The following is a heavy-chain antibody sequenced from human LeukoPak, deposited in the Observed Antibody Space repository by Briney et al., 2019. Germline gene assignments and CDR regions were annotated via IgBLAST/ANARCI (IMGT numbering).Heavy chain of an antibody. CDR2: ISVSGGST. V-gene: IGHV3-23*01. J-gene: IGHJ1*01. D-gene: IGHD3-22*01. CDR1: GFSFSTYA. CDR3: ANDLDYYDNFQH. Sequence: PGGSLRLSCAASGFSFSTYAMSWVRQAPGKGLEWVSSISVSGGSTYYTDSVKGRFTISRENSKNTLYLQMNSLRAEDTAVYYCANDLDYYDNFQHWGQGSLVTVSS.